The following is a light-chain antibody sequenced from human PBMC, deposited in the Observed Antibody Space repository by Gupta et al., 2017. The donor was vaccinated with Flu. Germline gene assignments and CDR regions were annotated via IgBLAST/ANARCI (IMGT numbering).Light chain of an antibody. V-gene: IGKV1-39*01. Sequence: SGVPSTFRGSGSGTDFTLTISKLQAEDSATYYCQQGFGVPITFGRGTKVDIK. CDR3: QQGFGVPIT. J-gene: IGKJ4*01.